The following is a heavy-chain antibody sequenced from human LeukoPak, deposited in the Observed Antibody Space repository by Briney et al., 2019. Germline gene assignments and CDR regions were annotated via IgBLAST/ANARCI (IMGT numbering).Heavy chain of an antibody. Sequence: KPSVTLSLTCAVYGFSLSGYYWSCLRHPPGKGLEWFGDINHSGSTNYNPSLKSRVTISVDTSKNQFYLKLSFVTAADTAVYYCARGRSKYCSSTSCYLEGRSKKGNWFDPWGQGTLVTVSS. CDR1: GFSLSGYY. V-gene: IGHV4-34*01. CDR2: INHSGST. J-gene: IGHJ5*02. D-gene: IGHD2-2*01. CDR3: ARGRSKYCSSTSCYLEGRSKKGNWFDP.